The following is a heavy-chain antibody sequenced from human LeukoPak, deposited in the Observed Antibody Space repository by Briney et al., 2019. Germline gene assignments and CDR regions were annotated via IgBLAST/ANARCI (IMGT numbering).Heavy chain of an antibody. J-gene: IGHJ4*02. V-gene: IGHV3-30*18. CDR2: ISYDGSNK. Sequence: GGSLRLSCAASGFTFSSYGMHWVRQTPGKGLEWVAVISYDGSNKYYADSVKGRFTISRDNSKNTLYLQMNSLRAEDTAVYYCAKGWYYYDSSGLIDYWGQGTLVTVSS. CDR3: AKGWYYYDSSGLIDY. D-gene: IGHD3-22*01. CDR1: GFTFSSYG.